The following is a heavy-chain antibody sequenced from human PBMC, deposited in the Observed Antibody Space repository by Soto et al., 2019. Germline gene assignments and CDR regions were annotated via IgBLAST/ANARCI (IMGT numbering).Heavy chain of an antibody. CDR3: AKGGLLTGVAYFDF. Sequence: GSLRLSCVASGIEFSNYAMSWVRQAPGKVLEWVSISSASGRSRYHADSVKGRFTISRDNSNSTLYLQMTSLRAEDTAVYYCAKGGLLTGVAYFDFWGLGTLVTVSS. D-gene: IGHD7-27*01. CDR2: SSASGRSR. CDR1: GIEFSNYA. V-gene: IGHV3-23*01. J-gene: IGHJ4*02.